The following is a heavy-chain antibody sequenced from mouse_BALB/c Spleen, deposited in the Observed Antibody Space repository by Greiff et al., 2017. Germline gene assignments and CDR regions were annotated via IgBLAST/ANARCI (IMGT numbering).Heavy chain of an antibody. J-gene: IGHJ2*01. CDR2: ISSGGSYT. V-gene: IGHV5-6*01. Sequence: EVHLVESGGDLVKPGGSLKLSCAASGFTFSSYGMSWVRQTPDKRLEWVATISSGGSYTYYPDSVKGRFTISRDNAKNTLYLQMSSLKSEDTAMYYCARHAVTTDFDYWGQGTTLTVSS. D-gene: IGHD2-1*01. CDR3: ARHAVTTDFDY. CDR1: GFTFSSYG.